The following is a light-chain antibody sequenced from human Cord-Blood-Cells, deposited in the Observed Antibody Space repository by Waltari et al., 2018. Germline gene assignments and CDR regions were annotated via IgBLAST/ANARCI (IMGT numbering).Light chain of an antibody. CDR2: GAS. Sequence: EIVFTQSPGTLSLSPGESATLSCRASQCVSSSYLAWYQQKPGQAPRLLIYGASSRATGIPDRFSGSGSGTDFTLTISRLEPEDFAVYYCQQYGSSPLLTFGGGTKVEIK. J-gene: IGKJ4*01. CDR1: QCVSSSY. V-gene: IGKV3-20*01. CDR3: QQYGSSPLLT.